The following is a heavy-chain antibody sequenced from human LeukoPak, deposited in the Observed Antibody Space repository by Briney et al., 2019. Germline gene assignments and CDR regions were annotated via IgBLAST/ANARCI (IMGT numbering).Heavy chain of an antibody. D-gene: IGHD1-14*01. V-gene: IGHV4-39*07. CDR2: IYYSGST. Sequence: SETLSLTCTVSGSSISSSSYYWGWIRQPPGKGLEWIGSIYYSGSTYYNPSLNSRVTMSVDMSRNQFYLKLSSVTAADTAVYYCVRGTGGRWGQGILVTVSS. CDR3: VRGTGGR. J-gene: IGHJ4*02. CDR1: GSSISSSSYY.